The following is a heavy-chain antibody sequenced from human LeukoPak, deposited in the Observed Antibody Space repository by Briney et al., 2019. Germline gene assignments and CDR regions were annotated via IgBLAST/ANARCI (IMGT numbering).Heavy chain of an antibody. J-gene: IGHJ6*03. V-gene: IGHV4-59*11. Sequence: PSETLSLTCTVSGGSISSHYWSWIRQPPGKGLEWIGYIYYSGSTNYNPSLKSRVTISVDTSKNQFSLKLSSVTAADTAVYYCARGQYCSSTSCYNAYYYMDVWGKGTTVTVSS. CDR1: GGSISSHY. CDR3: ARGQYCSSTSCYNAYYYMDV. D-gene: IGHD2-2*02. CDR2: IYYSGST.